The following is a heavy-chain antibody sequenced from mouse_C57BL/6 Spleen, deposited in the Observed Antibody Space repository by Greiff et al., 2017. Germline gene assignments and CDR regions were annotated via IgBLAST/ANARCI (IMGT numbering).Heavy chain of an antibody. V-gene: IGHV14-4*01. J-gene: IGHJ3*01. CDR2: IDPENGVT. CDR1: GFNIKDDY. D-gene: IGHD2-4*01. Sequence: EVQLQQSGAELVRPGASVKLSCTASGFNIKDDYMHWVKQRPEQGLEWIGWIDPENGVTAYASKFQGKATITADTSSNTAYLQLSSLTSEDTAVYYCTTRGDYDGAWFAYWGQGTLVTVSA. CDR3: TTRGDYDGAWFAY.